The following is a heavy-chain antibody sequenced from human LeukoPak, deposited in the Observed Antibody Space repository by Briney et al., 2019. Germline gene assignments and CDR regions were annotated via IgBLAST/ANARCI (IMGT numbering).Heavy chain of an antibody. J-gene: IGHJ6*02. V-gene: IGHV4-30-2*03. Sequence: SETLSLTFAVSGGSISSGGYSWSWIRQPPGKGLEWIGSIYYSGSTYYNPSLKSRVTISADTSKSQFSLKLTSVTAADTAVYYCAKLYSTAYYYGGNYYAMDVWGQGTTVTVSS. CDR2: IYYSGST. CDR3: AKLYSTAYYYGGNYYAMDV. D-gene: IGHD3-22*01. CDR1: GGSISSGGYS.